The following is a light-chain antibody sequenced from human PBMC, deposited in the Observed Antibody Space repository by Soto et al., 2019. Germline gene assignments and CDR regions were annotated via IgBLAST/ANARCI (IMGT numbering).Light chain of an antibody. CDR2: DAS. CDR1: QSVSNNY. V-gene: IGKV3-20*01. CDR3: QQHGSSSLT. Sequence: EIVLTQSPGTLSLSPEERASLSCRASQSVSNNYLAWYQQKPGQAPRLLIYDASRRATGIPDRFSGSGSGTDFTLTISRLEPEDFAVYYCQQHGSSSLTFGGGTKVEIK. J-gene: IGKJ4*01.